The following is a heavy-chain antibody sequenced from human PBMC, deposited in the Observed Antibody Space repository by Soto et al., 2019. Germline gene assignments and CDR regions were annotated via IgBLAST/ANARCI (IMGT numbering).Heavy chain of an antibody. CDR1: GFTFSSYS. V-gene: IGHV3-21*01. CDR2: ISSSSSYI. Sequence: GGSLRLSCAASGFTFSSYSMNWVRQAPGKGLEWVSSISSSSSYIYYADSVKGRFTISRDNAKNSLYLQMNSLRAEETAVYYCARDLRDFWSGYYNPREDYYYYGMDVWGQGTTVTVSS. CDR3: ARDLRDFWSGYYNPREDYYYYGMDV. J-gene: IGHJ6*02. D-gene: IGHD3-3*01.